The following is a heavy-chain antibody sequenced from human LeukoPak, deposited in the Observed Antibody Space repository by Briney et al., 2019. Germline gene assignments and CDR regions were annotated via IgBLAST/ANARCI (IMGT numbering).Heavy chain of an antibody. D-gene: IGHD3-22*01. V-gene: IGHV3-23*01. CDR1: GFTFSSYA. Sequence: GGSLRLSCAASGFTFSSYAMSWVRQAPGKGLEWVSAISGSGGSTYYADSVKGRFTISRDNSKNTLYLQMNSLRAEDTDVYYCEKDRTYDSSGYADYWGQGTLVTVSS. CDR2: ISGSGGST. CDR3: EKDRTYDSSGYADY. J-gene: IGHJ4*02.